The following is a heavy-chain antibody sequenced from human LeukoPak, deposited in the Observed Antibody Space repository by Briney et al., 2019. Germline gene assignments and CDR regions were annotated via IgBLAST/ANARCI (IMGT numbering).Heavy chain of an antibody. CDR2: ISSSSSYI. J-gene: IGHJ4*02. V-gene: IGHV3-21*01. CDR3: ARNDDYGDYALGY. D-gene: IGHD4-17*01. CDR1: GFTVSNNY. Sequence: PGGSLRLSCEASGFTVSNNYMNWVRQAPGKGLEWVSSISSSSSYIYYADSVKGRFTISRDNAKNSLYLQMNSLRAEDTAVYYCARNDDYGDYALGYWGQGTLVTVSS.